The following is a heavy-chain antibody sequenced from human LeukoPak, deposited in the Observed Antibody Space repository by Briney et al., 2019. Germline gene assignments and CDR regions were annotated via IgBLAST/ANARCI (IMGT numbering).Heavy chain of an antibody. D-gene: IGHD4-17*01. J-gene: IGHJ5*02. V-gene: IGHV1-18*01. CDR1: GYTFTSHD. Sequence: ASVKVSCKASGYTFTSHDINWVRQAPGQGLEWMGWISAYNGNTNYAQKLQGRVTMTTDTSTSTAYMELRSLRSDDTAVYYCASYSDYGDYRWFDPWGQGTLVTVSS. CDR2: ISAYNGNT. CDR3: ASYSDYGDYRWFDP.